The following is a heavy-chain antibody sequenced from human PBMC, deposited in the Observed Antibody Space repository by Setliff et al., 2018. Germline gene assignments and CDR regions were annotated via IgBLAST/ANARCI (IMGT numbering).Heavy chain of an antibody. Sequence: PSETLSLTCSVSGGSISSGSDYWSWIRQSAVKGLECLGRIYTDGSTKYNPSLNSRVTLLIDTAKNQISLRLSSVTAADTAVYFCARVTGFSYMDVWGKGTTVTVSS. J-gene: IGHJ6*03. V-gene: IGHV4-61*02. CDR2: IYTDGST. CDR1: GGSISSGSDY. CDR3: ARVTGFSYMDV. D-gene: IGHD3-3*01.